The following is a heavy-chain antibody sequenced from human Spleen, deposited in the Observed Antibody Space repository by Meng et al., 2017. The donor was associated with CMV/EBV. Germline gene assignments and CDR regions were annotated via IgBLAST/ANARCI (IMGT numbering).Heavy chain of an antibody. V-gene: IGHV4-34*01. CDR1: GGSFSGYY. D-gene: IGHD3-22*01. CDR2: INHSGST. J-gene: IGHJ4*02. Sequence: QLQQWGGGRLNPSETLSLTCAVYGGSFSGYYWSWIRQPPGKGLEWIGEINHSGSTNYNPSLKSRVTISVDTSKNQFSLKLSSVTAADTAVYYCARRPGGENDSSGYYSFDYWGQGTLVTVSS. CDR3: ARRPGGENDSSGYYSFDY.